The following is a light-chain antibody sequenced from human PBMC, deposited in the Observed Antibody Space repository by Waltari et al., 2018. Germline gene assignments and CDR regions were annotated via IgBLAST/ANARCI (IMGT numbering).Light chain of an antibody. CDR1: QSVSNY. V-gene: IGKV3-11*01. Sequence: EIVLTQSPATLSLSPGDRATLSFRASQSVSNYLAWYQQKPGQPPRLLIYGASNRAACIPDRFSGSGSGTDFTLTISSLDTEDVAVYFCQQRSNWPGLTFGGGTKVEIK. J-gene: IGKJ4*02. CDR3: QQRSNWPGLT. CDR2: GAS.